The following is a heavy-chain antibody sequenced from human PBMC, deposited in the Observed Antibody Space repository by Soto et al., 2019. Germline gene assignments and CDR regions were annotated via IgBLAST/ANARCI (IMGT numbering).Heavy chain of an antibody. Sequence: SETLSLTCTVSGGSISSGGYYWSWIRQHPGKGLEWIGYIYYSGSTYYNPSLKSRVTISVDTSKNQFSLKLSSVTAADTAVYYCARALVQDCSSTSCPNPYYYYMDVWGKGTTVTVSS. CDR1: GGSISSGGYY. V-gene: IGHV4-31*03. CDR2: IYYSGST. J-gene: IGHJ6*03. D-gene: IGHD2-2*01. CDR3: ARALVQDCSSTSCPNPYYYYMDV.